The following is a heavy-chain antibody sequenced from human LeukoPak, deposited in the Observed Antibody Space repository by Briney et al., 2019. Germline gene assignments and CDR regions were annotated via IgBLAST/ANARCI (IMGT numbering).Heavy chain of an antibody. D-gene: IGHD3-22*01. CDR2: IYYSGST. Sequence: SETLSLTCTVSGGSISSYYWSWIRQPPGKGLEWIGYIYYSGSTNYNPSLKSRVTISVDTSKNQFSLKLSSVTAADTAVYYCARGPGVYDSSGYSHYEGYYFDYWGQGTLVTVSS. CDR3: ARGPGVYDSSGYSHYEGYYFDY. J-gene: IGHJ4*02. CDR1: GGSISSYY. V-gene: IGHV4-59*01.